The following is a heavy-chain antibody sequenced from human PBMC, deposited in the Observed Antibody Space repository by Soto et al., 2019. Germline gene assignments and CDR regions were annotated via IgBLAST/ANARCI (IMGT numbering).Heavy chain of an antibody. CDR1: GGSISSHY. CDR2: IYYRGST. J-gene: IGHJ6*02. Sequence: SDTLSLTCTVSGGSISSHYWSWVRQAPGKGLEWIGHIYYRGSTTYNPSLRSRSTISVDTSNNQFSLKLNSVTTADTAVYYCARDGREASGMDVWGQGTKVTVSS. V-gene: IGHV4-59*11. CDR3: ARDGREASGMDV. D-gene: IGHD1-26*01.